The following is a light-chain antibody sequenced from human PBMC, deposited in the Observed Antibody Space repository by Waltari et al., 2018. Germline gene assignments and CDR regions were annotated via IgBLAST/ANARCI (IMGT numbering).Light chain of an antibody. Sequence: DIQVTQSPSSLSASVGDRVTITCRTSQSISTSLNWYQQKPGKPPKLLIFAASALQSGVSSRLSGSGSQTDFTLTIRNLQPEDFATYYCQQSYRAPQTFGGGTKVDMK. CDR3: QQSYRAPQT. V-gene: IGKV1-39*01. CDR1: QSISTS. CDR2: AAS. J-gene: IGKJ4*01.